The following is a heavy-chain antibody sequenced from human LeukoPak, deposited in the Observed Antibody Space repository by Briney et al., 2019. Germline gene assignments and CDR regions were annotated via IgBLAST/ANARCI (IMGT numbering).Heavy chain of an antibody. CDR2: INSDGSST. J-gene: IGHJ6*03. V-gene: IGHV3-74*01. D-gene: IGHD2-15*01. CDR3: ARLGYCSGGSCYYYYMDV. CDR1: GFTFSSYW. Sequence: GGSLRLSCAASGFTFSSYWMHWVRQAPGKGLVWVSRINSDGSSTSYADSVKGRFTISRDNAKNTLYLQMNSLRAEDTAAYYCARLGYCSGGSCYYYYMDVWGKGTTVTISS.